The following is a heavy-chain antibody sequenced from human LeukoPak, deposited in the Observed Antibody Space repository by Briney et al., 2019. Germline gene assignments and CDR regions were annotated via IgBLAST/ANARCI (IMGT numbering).Heavy chain of an antibody. D-gene: IGHD3-3*01. Sequence: GGSLGLSCAASGFTFGDHIMNWVRQLPGKRLEWVAYVSGSGSTIYYADSVKGRFTISRDNAKNSLYLQMNSLRAEDTAVYYCARDLEIYRSYYYYGMDVWGQGTTVTVSS. CDR2: VSGSGSTI. J-gene: IGHJ6*02. V-gene: IGHV3-48*01. CDR3: ARDLEIYRSYYYYGMDV. CDR1: GFTFGDHI.